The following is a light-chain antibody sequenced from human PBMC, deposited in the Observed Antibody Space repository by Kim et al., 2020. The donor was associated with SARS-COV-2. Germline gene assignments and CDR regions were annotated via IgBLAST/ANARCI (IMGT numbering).Light chain of an antibody. CDR2: AAS. V-gene: IGKV1-39*01. CDR3: QQSFSSPFT. CDR1: QSISIF. J-gene: IGKJ3*01. Sequence: ASVGDRVTITCRASQSISIFLNWYQQKPGNAPKLLIHAASNLQGGVPSRFSGSGSGTDFTLTISSLQPEDFAVYHCQQSFSSPFTFGPGTKVDIK.